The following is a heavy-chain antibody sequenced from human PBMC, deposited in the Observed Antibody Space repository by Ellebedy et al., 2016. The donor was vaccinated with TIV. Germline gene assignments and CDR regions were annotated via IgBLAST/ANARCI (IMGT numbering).Heavy chain of an antibody. CDR3: ARVMRAAAGTGPFDY. J-gene: IGHJ4*02. CDR2: IYHSGST. CDR1: GDSISDGGYY. D-gene: IGHD6-13*01. Sequence: SETLSLTCSVSGDSISDGGYYWGWIRQPPGKALEWIGEIYHSGSTNYNPSLKSRVTISVDKSKNQFSLKLSSVTAADTAVYYCARVMRAAAGTGPFDYWGQGTLVTVSS. V-gene: IGHV4-30-2*01.